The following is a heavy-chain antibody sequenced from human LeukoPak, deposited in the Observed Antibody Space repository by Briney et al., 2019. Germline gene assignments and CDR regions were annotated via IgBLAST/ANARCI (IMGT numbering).Heavy chain of an antibody. D-gene: IGHD3-10*01. CDR3: GYFGSGSSYTPDS. CDR1: GFRFSSYG. CDR2: IHSDGSSK. J-gene: IGHJ5*01. Sequence: GGSLRLSCAVSGFRFSSYGMHWVRQAPGKGLEWVAYIHSDGSSKYADSGKGRFTISRDNSKNKLNLQMNSLRHGDTALYYCGYFGSGSSYTPDSWGQGTLVTVSP. V-gene: IGHV3-30*02.